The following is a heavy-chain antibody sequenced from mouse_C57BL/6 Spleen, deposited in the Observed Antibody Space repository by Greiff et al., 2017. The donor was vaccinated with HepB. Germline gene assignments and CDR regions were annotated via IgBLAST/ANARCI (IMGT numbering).Heavy chain of an antibody. J-gene: IGHJ4*01. Sequence: EVKVVESGGGLVKPGGSLKLSCAASGFTFSDYGMHWVRQAPEKGLEWVAYISSGSSTIYYADTVKGRFTISRDNAKNTLFLQMTSLRSEDTAMYYCARFTNWDAMDYWGQGTSVTVSS. CDR1: GFTFSDYG. D-gene: IGHD4-1*01. CDR2: ISSGSSTI. CDR3: ARFTNWDAMDY. V-gene: IGHV5-17*01.